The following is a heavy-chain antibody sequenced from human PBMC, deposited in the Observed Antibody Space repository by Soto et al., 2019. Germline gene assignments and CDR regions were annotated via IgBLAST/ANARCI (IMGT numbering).Heavy chain of an antibody. CDR2: IKSKTDGETT. CDR1: GFTVSNAW. J-gene: IGHJ4*02. Sequence: GGSLRLSCAASGFTVSNAWMSWVRQAPGKGLEWVGRIKSKTDGETTDYAAPVKGRFTISRDDSKNTLYLQMNTLKTEDTAVYYCTSNRLTGSYWVPDCWGQGTLVTVSS. CDR3: TSNRLTGSYWVPDC. V-gene: IGHV3-15*01. D-gene: IGHD1-26*01.